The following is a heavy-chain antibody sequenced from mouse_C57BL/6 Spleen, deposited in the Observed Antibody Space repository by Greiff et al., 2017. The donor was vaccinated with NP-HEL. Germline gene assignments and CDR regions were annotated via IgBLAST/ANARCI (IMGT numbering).Heavy chain of an antibody. CDR1: GYAFSSYW. J-gene: IGHJ4*01. V-gene: IGHV1-80*01. D-gene: IGHD1-1*01. CDR2: IYPGDGDT. Sequence: QVQLKESGAELVKPGASVKISCKASGYAFSSYWMNWVKQRPGKGLEWIGQIYPGDGDTNYNGKFKGKATLTADKSSSTAYMQLSSLTSEDSAVYFCARSGSSLYYYAMDYWGQGTSVTVSS. CDR3: ARSGSSLYYYAMDY.